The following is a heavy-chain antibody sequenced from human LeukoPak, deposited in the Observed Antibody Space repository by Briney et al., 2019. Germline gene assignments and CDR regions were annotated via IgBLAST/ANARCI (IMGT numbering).Heavy chain of an antibody. J-gene: IGHJ6*03. V-gene: IGHV3-23*01. CDR3: XXXXXXXXLIYYYYYMDV. Sequence: GGSLRLSCAASGFTFSSYAMSWVRQAPGKGLEWVSAISGSGGSTYYADSVKGRFTISRDNSKNTLYLQMNSLRAEDTAVYYXXXXXXXXXLIYYYYYMDVWGKGTTVTVSS. CDR2: ISGSGGST. CDR1: GFTFSSYA. D-gene: IGHD3-22*01.